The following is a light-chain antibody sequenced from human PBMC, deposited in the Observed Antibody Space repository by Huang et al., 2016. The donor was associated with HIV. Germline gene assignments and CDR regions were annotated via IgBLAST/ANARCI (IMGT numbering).Light chain of an antibody. J-gene: IGKJ1*01. Sequence: DILLTQSPATLSVSLGERATLSCRATQSVSSNLAWYQQKVGQGPRLLIYAASARANGVSARFSGSGSGTEFTLTISSLQSEDSAVYYCQQYDNRPPWTFGQGTKVEI. CDR1: QSVSSN. CDR2: AAS. V-gene: IGKV3-15*01. CDR3: QQYDNRPPWT.